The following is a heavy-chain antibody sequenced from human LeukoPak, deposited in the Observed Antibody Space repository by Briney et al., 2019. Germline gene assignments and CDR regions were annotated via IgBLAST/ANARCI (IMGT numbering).Heavy chain of an antibody. D-gene: IGHD2-2*02. Sequence: PSETLSLTCTVSGGSISSYYWSWIRQPAGKGLEWIGRIYTSGSTNYNPSLKSRVTISVDTSKNQFSLKLSSVTAADTAVYYCARGVGGPAAIISYYYYYMDVWGKGTTVTVSS. J-gene: IGHJ6*03. CDR1: GGSISSYY. CDR2: IYTSGST. V-gene: IGHV4-4*07. CDR3: ARGVGGPAAIISYYYYYMDV.